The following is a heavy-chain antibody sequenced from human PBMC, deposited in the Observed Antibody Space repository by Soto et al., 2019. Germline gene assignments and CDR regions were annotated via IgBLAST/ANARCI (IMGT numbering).Heavy chain of an antibody. V-gene: IGHV1-69*13. CDR2: IIPIFDTA. J-gene: IGHJ6*02. D-gene: IGHD3-10*01. CDR1: GGTFSSYA. CDR3: ARGPKLDFYYYYYGMDV. Sequence: GASVKVSCKASGGTFSSYAISWLRQAPGQGLEWMGGIIPIFDTANYAQKFQGRVTITADESTSTAYMELSSLRSEDTAVYYCARGPKLDFYYYYYGMDVWGQGTTVTVSS.